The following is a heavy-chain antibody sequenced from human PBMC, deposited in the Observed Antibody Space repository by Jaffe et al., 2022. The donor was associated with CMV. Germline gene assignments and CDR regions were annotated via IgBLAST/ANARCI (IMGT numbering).Heavy chain of an antibody. CDR1: GFTFSSYG. J-gene: IGHJ5*02. CDR3: ARDPGFDT. Sequence: QVQLVESGGGVAQPGRSLRLSCAASGFTFSSYGMHWVRQAPGKGLEWVAEIRYDGYNKYYADSVKGRFTISIDNSKNTLYLQMNSLRAEDTAVYYCARDPGFDTWGQGTLVTVSS. V-gene: IGHV3-33*08. CDR2: IRYDGYNK.